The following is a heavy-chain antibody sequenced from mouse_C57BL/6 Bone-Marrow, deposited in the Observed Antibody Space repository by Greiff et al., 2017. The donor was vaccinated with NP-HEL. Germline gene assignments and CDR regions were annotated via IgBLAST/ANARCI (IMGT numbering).Heavy chain of an antibody. CDR2: ISYDGSN. CDR3: ARDGSWVDY. V-gene: IGHV3-6*01. Sequence: EVQLLESGPGLVKPSQSLSLTCSVTGYSITSGYYWNWIRQFPGNKLEWMGYISYDGSNNYIPSLKNRISITRDTSKNQFFLKLNSVTTEDTATYYCARDGSWVDYWGQGTTLTVSS. J-gene: IGHJ2*01. D-gene: IGHD4-1*01. CDR1: GYSITSGYY.